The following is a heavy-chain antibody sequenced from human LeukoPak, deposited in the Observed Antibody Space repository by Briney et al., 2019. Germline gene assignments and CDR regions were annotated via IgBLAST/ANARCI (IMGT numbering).Heavy chain of an antibody. V-gene: IGHV3-21*01. CDR1: GFTFSSYS. CDR3: ARSTTDAFDI. Sequence: GGSLRLSCAAAGFTFSSYSMNWVRQAPGKGLEWVSSISSSSSYIYYADSVKGRFTISRDNAKNSPYLQMNSLRAEDTAVYYCARSTTDAFDIWGQGTMVTVSS. D-gene: IGHD1-1*01. CDR2: ISSSSSYI. J-gene: IGHJ3*02.